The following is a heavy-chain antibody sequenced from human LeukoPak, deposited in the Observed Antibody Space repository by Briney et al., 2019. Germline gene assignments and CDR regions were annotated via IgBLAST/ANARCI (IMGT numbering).Heavy chain of an antibody. CDR1: GFTFNNYV. V-gene: IGHV3-23*01. CDR2: ISSGGGGGT. CDR3: AKVRLPPGSGGYGGDDS. J-gene: IGHJ4*02. Sequence: PGGSLRLSCTVSGFTFNNYVMSWVRQAPGKGLEWVSSISSGGGGGTCYAGSVKGRFTISRDNSKNTLYLQMNSLRVDDTAVYYCAKVRLPPGSGGYGGDDSWGQGTLVTVSS. D-gene: IGHD6-19*01.